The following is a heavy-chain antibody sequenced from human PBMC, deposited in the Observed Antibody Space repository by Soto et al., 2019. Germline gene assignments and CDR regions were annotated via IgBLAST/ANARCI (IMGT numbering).Heavy chain of an antibody. CDR1: GFTFSSYA. J-gene: IGHJ4*02. D-gene: IGHD6-6*01. Sequence: EVQLLESGGGLVQPGGSLRLSCAASGFTFSSYAMSWVRQAPGKGLEWVSAISGSGGSTYYADSVKGRFTIPRDNSKNKLYLQMSSLRAENTAVYYCAKALHSSSSGYFDYWGQGTLVTVSS. V-gene: IGHV3-23*01. CDR3: AKALHSSSSGYFDY. CDR2: ISGSGGST.